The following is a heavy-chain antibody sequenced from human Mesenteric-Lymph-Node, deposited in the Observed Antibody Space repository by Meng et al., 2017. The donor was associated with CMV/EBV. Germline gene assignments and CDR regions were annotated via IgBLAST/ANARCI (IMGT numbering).Heavy chain of an antibody. Sequence: VSGVPINTDNWWGWVRQPPGKGLEWIAEMYHTGSANYNPSLKSRVTISLDKSKNHFSLRLTSVTAADTAIYYCARHNWDYVGNWFDPWGPGTLVTVSS. CDR1: GVPINTDNW. J-gene: IGHJ5*02. CDR3: ARHNWDYVGNWFDP. V-gene: IGHV4-4*02. D-gene: IGHD1-7*01. CDR2: MYHTGSA.